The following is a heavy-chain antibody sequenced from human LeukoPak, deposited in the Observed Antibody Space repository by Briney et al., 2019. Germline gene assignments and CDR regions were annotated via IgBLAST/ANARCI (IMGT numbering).Heavy chain of an antibody. CDR1: GGSISSSSYY. CDR3: ARGPYEGFWSGYYTGQTPYYYYYMDV. CDR2: IYYSGST. V-gene: IGHV4-39*07. J-gene: IGHJ6*03. D-gene: IGHD3-3*01. Sequence: KPSETLSLTCTVSGGSISSSSYYWGWIRQPPGKGLEWIGSIYYSGSTYYNPSLKSRVTISVDTSKNQFSLKLSSVTAADTAVYYCARGPYEGFWSGYYTGQTPYYYYYMDVWGKGTTVTVSS.